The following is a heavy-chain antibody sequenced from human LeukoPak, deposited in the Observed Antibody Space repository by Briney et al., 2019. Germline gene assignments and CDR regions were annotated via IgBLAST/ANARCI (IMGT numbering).Heavy chain of an antibody. J-gene: IGHJ6*02. V-gene: IGHV3-48*03. CDR1: GFTFSSYE. CDR2: ISSSGSTI. Sequence: PGGSLRLSCAASGFTFSSYEMNWVRQAPGKGLEWVSYISSSGSTIYYADSVKGRFTISRDNAKNSLYLQMNSLRAEDTAVYYCARAGIAAADSAPGQYYYYGMDVWGQGTTVTVSS. CDR3: ARAGIAAADSAPGQYYYYGMDV. D-gene: IGHD6-13*01.